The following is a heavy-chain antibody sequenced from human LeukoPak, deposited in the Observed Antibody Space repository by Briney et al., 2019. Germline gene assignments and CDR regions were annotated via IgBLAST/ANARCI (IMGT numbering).Heavy chain of an antibody. J-gene: IGHJ4*02. D-gene: IGHD3-22*01. CDR3: AKDDSSGYYYFDY. CDR1: GFTFSSYA. CDR2: ISGSGGST. V-gene: IGHV3-23*01. Sequence: GASLRLSCAASGFTFSSYAMSWVRQAPGKGLEWVSAISGSGGSTYYADSVKGRFTISRDNSKNTLYPQMNSLRAEDTAVYYCAKDDSSGYYYFDYWGQGTLVTVSS.